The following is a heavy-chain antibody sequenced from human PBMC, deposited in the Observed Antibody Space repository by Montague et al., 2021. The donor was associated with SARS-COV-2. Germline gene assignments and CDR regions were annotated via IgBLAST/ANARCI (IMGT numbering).Heavy chain of an antibody. Sequence: SETLSLTCAVHGTSFSGYYWNWIRQPPGKGLEWIGEINHGGSTKYSPSLKSRLTISADTSKNQFSLKLSSVTAADTAVYYCARGYSGITGTTGFRLDYYYMDVWGKGTTVTVSS. J-gene: IGHJ6*03. V-gene: IGHV4-34*01. CDR2: INHGGST. CDR3: ARGYSGITGTTGFRLDYYYMDV. CDR1: GTSFSGYY. D-gene: IGHD1-7*01.